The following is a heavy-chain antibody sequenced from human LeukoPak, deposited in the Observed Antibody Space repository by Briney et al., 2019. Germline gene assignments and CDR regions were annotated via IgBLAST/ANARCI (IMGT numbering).Heavy chain of an antibody. CDR3: ARDHDLYYYYGMDV. V-gene: IGHV1-46*01. J-gene: IGHJ6*02. CDR1: GGTFSSHA. CDR2: INPSGGST. Sequence: GASVKVSCKASGGTFSSHAISWVRQAPGQGLEWMGIINPSGGSTSYAQKFQGRVTMTRDTSTSTVYMELSSLRSEDTAVYYCARDHDLYYYYGMDVWGQGTTVTVSS.